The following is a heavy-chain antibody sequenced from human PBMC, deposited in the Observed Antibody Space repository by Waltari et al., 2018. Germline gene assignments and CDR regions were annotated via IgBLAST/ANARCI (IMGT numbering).Heavy chain of an antibody. D-gene: IGHD2-2*01. J-gene: IGHJ6*02. CDR2: IFSGGDT. CDR3: TRTLVPADPPRAMDV. V-gene: IGHV3-53*01. CDR1: GFTVRYNY. Sequence: VQLVASGGDLIQPGGSLRLSCAASGFTVRYNYLAWVRQAPGKGLEWVSVIFSGGDTYYADSVKGRFTISRDSSRNTLHLQMNSLRVEDTAVYYCTRTLVPADPPRAMDVWGQGTVVSVSS.